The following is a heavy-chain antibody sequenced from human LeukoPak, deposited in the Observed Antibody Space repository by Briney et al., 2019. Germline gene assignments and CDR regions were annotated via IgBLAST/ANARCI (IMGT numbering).Heavy chain of an antibody. D-gene: IGHD6-13*01. V-gene: IGHV3-23*01. CDR3: AKGAAAGLVDWFDP. CDR2: ITGRGDET. Sequence: GGSLRLSCAASGFTFSSYALMWVRQAPGKGLEWVSSITGRGDETFYADSVKGRFSLSRDNSKNMLYLQMYSLGAEDTAIYYCAKGAAAGLVDWFDPWGQGTLVTVSS. J-gene: IGHJ5*02. CDR1: GFTFSSYA.